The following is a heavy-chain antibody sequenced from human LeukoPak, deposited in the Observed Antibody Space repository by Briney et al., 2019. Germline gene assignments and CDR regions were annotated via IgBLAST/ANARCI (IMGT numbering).Heavy chain of an antibody. CDR3: ARMSIGGSYYPRWGYFDY. V-gene: IGHV2-70*11. D-gene: IGHD1-26*01. Sequence: SGPTLVNPTQTLTLTCTFSGFSLSTSGMCVSWIRQPPGKALGWLARIDWDDDKYYSTSLKTRLTISKDTSKNQVVLTMTNMDPVDTATYYCARMSIGGSYYPRWGYFDYWGQGTLVTVSS. CDR1: GFSLSTSGMC. J-gene: IGHJ4*02. CDR2: IDWDDDK.